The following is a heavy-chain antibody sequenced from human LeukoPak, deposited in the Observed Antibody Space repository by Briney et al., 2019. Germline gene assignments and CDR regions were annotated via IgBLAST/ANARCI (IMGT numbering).Heavy chain of an antibody. D-gene: IGHD5-12*01. V-gene: IGHV4-59*01. CDR2: IYYSGST. Sequence: PSETLSLTCTVSGGSISSYYWSWIRQPPGKGLEWIGYIYYSGSTNYNPSLKSRVTISVDTSKNQFSLKLSSVTAADTAVYYCASTIRGRYSGYDYLPQDYYYYYMDVWGKGTTVTVSS. CDR1: GGSISSYY. CDR3: ASTIRGRYSGYDYLPQDYYYYYMDV. J-gene: IGHJ6*03.